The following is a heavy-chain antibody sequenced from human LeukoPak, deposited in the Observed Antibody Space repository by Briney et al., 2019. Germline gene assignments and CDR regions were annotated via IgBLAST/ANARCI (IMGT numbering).Heavy chain of an antibody. V-gene: IGHV3-15*01. J-gene: IGHJ4*02. CDR2: IKSKTDGRTT. CDR3: FTDANYDSSAYYYRIDY. Sequence: GGSLRLSCAASGLIFSNAWMSWVRQVPGKGLEWLGRIKSKTDGRTTDYVAPVKGRFTISRDDSKNTLYLQMNSLKTEDTGMYYCFTDANYDSSAYYYRIDYWGQGTLVTVSS. D-gene: IGHD3-22*01. CDR1: GLIFSNAW.